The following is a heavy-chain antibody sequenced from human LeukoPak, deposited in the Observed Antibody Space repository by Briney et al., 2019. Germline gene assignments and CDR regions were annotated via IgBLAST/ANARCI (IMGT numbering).Heavy chain of an antibody. D-gene: IGHD6-13*01. CDR1: GGSIRSYY. Sequence: PSETLSLTCTVSGGSIRSYYWSWIRQPPGKGLRWIGYIYYSGSTKYNPSLKSRVTISVDTSKNQFSLRLSSVTAADTAVYFCARDSSSWYHNWFDPWGQGTLVTVSS. J-gene: IGHJ5*02. CDR2: IYYSGST. V-gene: IGHV4-59*12. CDR3: ARDSSSWYHNWFDP.